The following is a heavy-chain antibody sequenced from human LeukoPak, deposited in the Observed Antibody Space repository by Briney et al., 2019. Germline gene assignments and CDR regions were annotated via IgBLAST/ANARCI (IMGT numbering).Heavy chain of an antibody. CDR3: ARDDAKGLRFGELLCGSDP. Sequence: SQTLSLTCAISGDSVSSNSAAWNWIRQSPSRGLEWLGRTYYRSKWYNDYAVSVKSRITINPDTSKNQFSLQLNSVTPEDTAVYYCARDDAKGLRFGELLCGSDPWGQGTLVTVSS. CDR1: GDSVSSNSAA. D-gene: IGHD3-10*01. CDR2: TYYRSKWYN. J-gene: IGHJ5*02. V-gene: IGHV6-1*01.